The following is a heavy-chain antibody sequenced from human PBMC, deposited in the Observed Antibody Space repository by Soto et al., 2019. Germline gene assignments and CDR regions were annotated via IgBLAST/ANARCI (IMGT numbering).Heavy chain of an antibody. J-gene: IGHJ3*02. CDR3: ARAVAGPFDAFDI. V-gene: IGHV3-64*01. D-gene: IGHD6-19*01. Sequence: GGSLRLSCAACGFTFSSYAMHWVRQAPGKGLEYVSAISSNGGSTYYANSVKGRFTISRDNSKNTLYLQMGSLRAEDMAVYYCARAVAGPFDAFDIWGQGTMVTVSS. CDR1: GFTFSSYA. CDR2: ISSNGGST.